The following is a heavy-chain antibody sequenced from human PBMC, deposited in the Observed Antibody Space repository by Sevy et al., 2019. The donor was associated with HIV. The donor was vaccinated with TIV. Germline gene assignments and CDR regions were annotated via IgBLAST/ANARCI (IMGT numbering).Heavy chain of an antibody. V-gene: IGHV4-4*02. CDR3: AAVAGTDILGYHFEF. CDR2: IYHRGTT. CDR1: GLSISGSYW. J-gene: IGHJ4*02. D-gene: IGHD6-19*01. Sequence: SETLSLTCAVSGLSISGSYWWSWVRQPPRKGLEWIGEIYHRGTTNYNPSLKSRVTISVDKSKNQFSLKLSSVTAADTAVYYCAAVAGTDILGYHFEFWGQGTLVTVSS.